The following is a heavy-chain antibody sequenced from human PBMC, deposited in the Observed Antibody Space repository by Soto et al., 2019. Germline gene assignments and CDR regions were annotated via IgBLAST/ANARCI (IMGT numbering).Heavy chain of an antibody. CDR3: ARVKLDYFDY. J-gene: IGHJ4*02. Sequence: ASVKVSCKASGYSFTSYDINWVRQATGQGIEWMGWMNPNSGNAAYAQKFQGRVTMTRNTSISAAYMELSSLRSEDTAVYYCARVKLDYFDYWGQGTLVTVSS. V-gene: IGHV1-8*01. CDR2: MNPNSGNA. CDR1: GYSFTSYD.